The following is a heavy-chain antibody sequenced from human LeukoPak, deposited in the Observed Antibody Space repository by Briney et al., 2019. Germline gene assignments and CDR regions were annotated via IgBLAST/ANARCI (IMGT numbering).Heavy chain of an antibody. V-gene: IGHV3-48*02. CDR3: AKVIRGGYGMDV. Sequence: GGSLRLSCAASGFTFSSFGMNWVRQAPRKGLEWVSYISYSSSLTDYADSVKGRFTISRDNAKNSLSLQLNSLRDEDTAVYFCAKVIRGGYGMDVWGQGTTVTVSS. J-gene: IGHJ6*02. CDR1: GFTFSSFG. CDR2: ISYSSSLT. D-gene: IGHD3-10*01.